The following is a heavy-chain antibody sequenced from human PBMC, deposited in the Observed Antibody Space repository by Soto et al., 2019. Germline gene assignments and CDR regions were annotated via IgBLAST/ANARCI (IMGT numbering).Heavy chain of an antibody. J-gene: IGHJ4*02. CDR2: ISGSGGSK. D-gene: IGHD3-22*01. Sequence: EVQLLESGGGLVQPGGSLRLSCAASGFTFSSYAMRWVRQAPGKGLEWVSAISGSGGSKYYADSVKGRFTISRDNSKNPLYLQMNSLRAEDTAVYYCAKDLGMIVVATDYWGQGTLVTVSS. V-gene: IGHV3-23*01. CDR1: GFTFSSYA. CDR3: AKDLGMIVVATDY.